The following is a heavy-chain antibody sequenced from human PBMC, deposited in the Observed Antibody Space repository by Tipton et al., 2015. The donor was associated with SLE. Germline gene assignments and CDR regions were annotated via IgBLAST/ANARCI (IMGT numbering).Heavy chain of an antibody. CDR1: RFTFSTYG. J-gene: IGHJ2*01. CDR2: VSYGGNYK. V-gene: IGHV3-30*03. Sequence: SLRLSCAASRFTFSTYGMRWVRQAPGKGLEWVALVSYGGNYKYYTDSVKGRFTISRDNSQKTLYLQMNSLRAEDTAVYYCARDGGGATYWYFDLWGRGTLVTVSS. CDR3: ARDGGGATYWYFDL. D-gene: IGHD1-26*01.